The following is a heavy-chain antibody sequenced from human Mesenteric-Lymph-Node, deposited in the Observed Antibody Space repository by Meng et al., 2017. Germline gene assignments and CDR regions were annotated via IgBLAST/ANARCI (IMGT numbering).Heavy chain of an antibody. D-gene: IGHD3-16*01. V-gene: IGHV3-69-1*01. Sequence: GESLKISCAASGFTFSDYYMNWVRQAPGKGLEWVSSISSSSTISYADSVKGRFTISRDNAKNSLYLQMNSLRAEDTAVYYCARDWESYYDYWGQGTLVTVSS. J-gene: IGHJ4*02. CDR1: GFTFSDYY. CDR2: ISSSSTI. CDR3: ARDWESYYDY.